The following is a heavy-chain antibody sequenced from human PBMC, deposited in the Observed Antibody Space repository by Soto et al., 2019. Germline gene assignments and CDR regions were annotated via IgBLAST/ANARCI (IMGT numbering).Heavy chain of an antibody. J-gene: IGHJ4*02. V-gene: IGHV3-7*02. CDR3: ARGIGYVIES. D-gene: IGHD3-16*01. Sequence: EVELVESGGALVQPGGSLRVTCAASGFTFSSHWMNWVRQAPGKGLEWVAIIKGDGSEKHYVGSVEGRFTISRDNAKNSRQLQMSSLRAEDTAVYYCARGIGYVIESWGQGKMVTVSS. CDR1: GFTFSSHW. CDR2: IKGDGSEK.